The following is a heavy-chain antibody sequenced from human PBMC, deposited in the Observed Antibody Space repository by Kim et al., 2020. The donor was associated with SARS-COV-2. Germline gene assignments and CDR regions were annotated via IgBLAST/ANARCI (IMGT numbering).Heavy chain of an antibody. Sequence: SETLSLTCTVSGGSISSGGYYWSWIRQHPGKGLEGIGYIYYSGSTYYNPSLKSRVTISVDTSKNQFSLKLSSVTAADTAVYYCARSRCSGGSCDQAFDIWGQGTMVTVSS. J-gene: IGHJ3*02. D-gene: IGHD2-15*01. CDR1: GGSISSGGYY. V-gene: IGHV4-31*03. CDR3: ARSRCSGGSCDQAFDI. CDR2: IYYSGST.